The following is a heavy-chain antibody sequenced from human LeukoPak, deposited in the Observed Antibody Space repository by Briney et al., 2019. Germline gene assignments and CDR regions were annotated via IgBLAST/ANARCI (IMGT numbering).Heavy chain of an antibody. J-gene: IGHJ4*02. CDR2: INPNSGGT. Sequence: ASVKVSCKASGYTFTGYYMHWVRQAPGQGLEWMGWINPNSGGTNYAQKFQGRVTMTRDTSISTAYMELSRLRSDDTAVYYCAREPGSSSWFNFDYWGQGTLVTVHS. D-gene: IGHD6-13*01. V-gene: IGHV1-2*02. CDR3: AREPGSSSWFNFDY. CDR1: GYTFTGYY.